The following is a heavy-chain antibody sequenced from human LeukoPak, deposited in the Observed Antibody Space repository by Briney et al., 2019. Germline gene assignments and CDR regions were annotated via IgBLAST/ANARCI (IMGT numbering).Heavy chain of an antibody. CDR1: GGSISYFY. J-gene: IGHJ4*02. V-gene: IGHV4-4*07. CDR2: IYTSGST. CDR3: AREGGRIPFDY. Sequence: SETLSLTCTVSGGSISYFYWSWIRQPAVQGLEWIGRIYTSGSTNYNPSLKSRVTMSVDTSKNQFSLKLSSVTAADTAVYYCAREGGRIPFDYWGQGTLVTVSS. D-gene: IGHD2-15*01.